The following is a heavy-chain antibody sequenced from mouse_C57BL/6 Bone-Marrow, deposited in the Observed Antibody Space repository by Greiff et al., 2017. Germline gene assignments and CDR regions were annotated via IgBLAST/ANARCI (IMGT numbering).Heavy chain of an antibody. V-gene: IGHV1-15*01. CDR2: IDPETGGT. CDR1: GYTFTDYE. J-gene: IGHJ2*01. D-gene: IGHD2-2*01. CDR3: TRSVWLRRCRYYFDY. Sequence: VQLQQSGAELVRPGASVTLSCKASGYTFTDYEMHWVKQTPVHGLEWIGAIDPETGGTAYNQKFKGKAILTADKSSSTAYMELRSLTSEDSAVYYCTRSVWLRRCRYYFDYWGQGTTLTVSS.